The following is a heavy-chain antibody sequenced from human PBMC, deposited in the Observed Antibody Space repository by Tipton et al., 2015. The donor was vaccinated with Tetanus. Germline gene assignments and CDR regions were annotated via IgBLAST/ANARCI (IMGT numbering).Heavy chain of an antibody. D-gene: IGHD3-9*01. Sequence: LRLSCTVSGGSISSYYWSWIRQPPGKGLEWIGYIYYSGSTNYNPSPKSRVTISVDTSKNQFSLKLSSVTAADTAVYYCARVIYDILTGYHIDYWGQGTLVTVSS. CDR3: ARVIYDILTGYHIDY. CDR2: IYYSGST. CDR1: GGSISSYY. J-gene: IGHJ4*02. V-gene: IGHV4-59*01.